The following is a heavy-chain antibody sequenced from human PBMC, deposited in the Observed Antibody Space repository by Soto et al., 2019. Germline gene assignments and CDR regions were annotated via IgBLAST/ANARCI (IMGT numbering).Heavy chain of an antibody. CDR2: IIPIFGTA. CDR3: ARGQLDATYYYYGMYV. Sequence: SVKVSCKASGGTFSSYAISWVRQAPGQGLEWMGGIIPIFGTANYAQKFQGRVTITADESTSTAYMELSRLRSEDTAVYYSARGQLDATYYYYGMYVCGEGTKVTVSS. V-gene: IGHV1-69*13. CDR1: GGTFSSYA. D-gene: IGHD6-6*01. J-gene: IGHJ6*04.